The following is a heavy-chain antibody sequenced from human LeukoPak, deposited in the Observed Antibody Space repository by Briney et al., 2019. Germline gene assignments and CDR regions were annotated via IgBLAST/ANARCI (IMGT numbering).Heavy chain of an antibody. D-gene: IGHD3-9*01. J-gene: IGHJ4*02. V-gene: IGHV4-39*02. CDR1: GGSTSSTSYY. CDR3: ARAMGYDILTGYYAHFDY. Sequence: SETLSLTCTVSGGSTSSTSYYWGWIRQPPGKDLEWIGSIYSSGSTYYNPSLKSRVTISIDTSKNHFSLKLGSVTAADTAVYYCARAMGYDILTGYYAHFDYWGQGTLVTVSS. CDR2: IYSSGST.